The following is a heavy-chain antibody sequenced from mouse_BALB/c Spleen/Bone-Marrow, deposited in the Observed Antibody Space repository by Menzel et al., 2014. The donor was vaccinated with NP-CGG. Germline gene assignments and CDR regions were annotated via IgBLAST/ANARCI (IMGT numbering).Heavy chain of an antibody. CDR1: RFTFXSYG. Sequence: EVKLVESGGGLVQPGGSLKLSCAASRFTFXSYGMSRVRQTPDKRLELVATINSNGGSTYYPDSVKGRFTISRDNAKNTLYLQMSSLKSEDTAMYYCARDRYYGYAMDYWGQGTSVTVSS. CDR2: INSNGGST. J-gene: IGHJ4*01. D-gene: IGHD1-1*01. CDR3: ARDRYYGYAMDY. V-gene: IGHV5-6-3*01.